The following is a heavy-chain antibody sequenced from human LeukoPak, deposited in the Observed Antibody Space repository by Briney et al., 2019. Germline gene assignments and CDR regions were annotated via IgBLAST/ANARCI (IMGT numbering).Heavy chain of an antibody. V-gene: IGHV3-23*01. CDR3: AKHDSYGSGSFPDY. J-gene: IGHJ4*02. Sequence: GWSLRLSCAASGFTFSSYAMTWVRQAPGEGLECVSTISGGGGSTYYADSVKGRFTISRDNSKNTLYLQMNSLRAEDTAVYYCAKHDSYGSGSFPDYWGQGTLVTVSS. D-gene: IGHD3-10*01. CDR2: ISGGGGST. CDR1: GFTFSSYA.